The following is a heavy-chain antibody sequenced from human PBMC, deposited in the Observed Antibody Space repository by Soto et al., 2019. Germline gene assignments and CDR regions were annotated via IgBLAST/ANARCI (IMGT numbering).Heavy chain of an antibody. Sequence: QVHLVQSGAEVKKPGSSVRVSCKASGGTFSTFAISWVRQAPGQGLQWMGGIIPIFDTPNYAQNFQGRVTITADDSTSTADLELSGLRSEETAVYYWASGDYGDSRAYFSSGLDVWGQGTTVTVPS. V-gene: IGHV1-69*01. CDR1: GGTFSTFA. CDR3: ASGDYGDSRAYFSSGLDV. CDR2: IIPIFDTP. D-gene: IGHD4-17*01. J-gene: IGHJ6*02.